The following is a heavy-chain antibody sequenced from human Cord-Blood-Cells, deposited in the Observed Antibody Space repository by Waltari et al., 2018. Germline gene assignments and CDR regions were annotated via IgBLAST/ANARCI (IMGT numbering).Heavy chain of an antibody. V-gene: IGHV4-34*01. CDR1: GGSFCGKY. CDR2: INHSGST. J-gene: IGHJ4*02. CDR3: AREPHSSPFDY. D-gene: IGHD6-13*01. Sequence: QVQLQQWGAGLVKPSEMLSLPCAVYGGSFCGKYSTWIHHPPGKGREWIGEINHSGSTNYYPSLKSRVTISVDTSKNPFSLKLSSVTAADTAVYYCAREPHSSPFDYWGQGTLVTVSS.